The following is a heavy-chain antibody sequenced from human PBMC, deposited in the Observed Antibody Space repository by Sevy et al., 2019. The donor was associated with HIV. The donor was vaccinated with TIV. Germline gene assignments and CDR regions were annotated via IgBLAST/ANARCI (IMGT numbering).Heavy chain of an antibody. D-gene: IGHD4-17*01. CDR3: ARGDYGDYGDENFDY. Sequence: ASVKVSCKASGYTFTGYYLHWVRQAPGQGLEWTGWINPNSGGTNYAQKFQGLVTMTRDTSISTAYMELSRLRSDDTAVYYCARGDYGDYGDENFDYWGQGTLVTVSS. CDR1: GYTFTGYY. J-gene: IGHJ4*02. CDR2: INPNSGGT. V-gene: IGHV1-2*04.